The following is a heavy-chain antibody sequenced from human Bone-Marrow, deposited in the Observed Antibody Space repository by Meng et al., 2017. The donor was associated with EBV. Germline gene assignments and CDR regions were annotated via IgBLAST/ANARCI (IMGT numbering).Heavy chain of an antibody. CDR2: IHDSGST. Sequence: QVQREESGRGLVNAWGTMSLACAVSGGSVSCVKEWAWVRQATGQGVEWIGEIHDSGSTTHNPSLKCRVTISVDKSKNQFSLKLSSVPAADPAVYFCAREGGSYRSFDYWGQGTLVTVSS. D-gene: IGHD3-16*02. CDR3: AREGGSYRSFDY. CDR1: GGSVSCVKE. V-gene: IGHV4-4*02. J-gene: IGHJ4*02.